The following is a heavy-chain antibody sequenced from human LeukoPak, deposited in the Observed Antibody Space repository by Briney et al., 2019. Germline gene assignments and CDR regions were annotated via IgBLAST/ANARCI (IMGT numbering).Heavy chain of an antibody. CDR1: GGSISSYY. Sequence: PSETLSLTCTVSGGSISSYYWSWIRQPPGKGLEWIGYIYYSGSTNYNPSLKSRVTISVDTSKNQFSLKLSSVTAADTAVYYCARWAGDYVWGSYRSLNAFDIWGQGTMVTVSS. CDR2: IYYSGST. J-gene: IGHJ3*02. V-gene: IGHV4-59*01. CDR3: ARWAGDYVWGSYRSLNAFDI. D-gene: IGHD3-16*02.